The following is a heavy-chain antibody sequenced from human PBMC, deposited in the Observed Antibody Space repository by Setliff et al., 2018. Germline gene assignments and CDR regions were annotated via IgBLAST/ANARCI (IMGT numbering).Heavy chain of an antibody. CDR2: NNHSGST. Sequence: SETLSLTCAVYGGSFSGYSWSWIRQPPGKGLEWSGKNNHSGSTNYNPSLKSRVTISLDPSKNQFSLRLTSVTAADTAVYYCAREYYHAKSRNFDYWDQGTLVTVSS. V-gene: IGHV4-34*01. J-gene: IGHJ4*02. CDR3: AREYYHAKSRNFDY. CDR1: GGSFSGYS. D-gene: IGHD3-10*01.